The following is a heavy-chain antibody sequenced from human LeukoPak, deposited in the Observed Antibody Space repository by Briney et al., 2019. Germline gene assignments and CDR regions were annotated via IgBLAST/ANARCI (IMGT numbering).Heavy chain of an antibody. CDR3: ARDHGLGMDV. Sequence: SETLSLTCNVSGGSIHSYYWNWIRQPAGKGLEWIGRIYTSGRTIYNPSLKSRVTMSVDASKNLLSLKVSSVTAADTAVYYCARDHGLGMDVWGQGTTVTVS. CDR1: GGSIHSYY. D-gene: IGHD3/OR15-3a*01. V-gene: IGHV4-4*07. J-gene: IGHJ6*02. CDR2: IYTSGRT.